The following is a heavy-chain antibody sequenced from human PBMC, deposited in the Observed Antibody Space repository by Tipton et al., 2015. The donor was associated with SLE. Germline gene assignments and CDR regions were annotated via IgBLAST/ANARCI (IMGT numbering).Heavy chain of an antibody. CDR1: GGSISSYY. Sequence: TLSLTCTVSGGSISSYYWSWIRQPPGKGLEWIGYIYYSGSTYYNPSLKSRVTISVDTSKNQFSLKLSSVTAADTAVYYCARDSVYGRYSSGDYWGQGTLVTVSS. CDR2: IYYSGST. CDR3: ARDSVYGRYSSGDY. V-gene: IGHV4-59*12. J-gene: IGHJ4*02. D-gene: IGHD6-25*01.